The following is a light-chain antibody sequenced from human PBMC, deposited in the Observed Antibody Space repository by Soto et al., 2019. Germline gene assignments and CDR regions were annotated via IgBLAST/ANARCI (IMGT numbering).Light chain of an antibody. CDR1: QSVSSY. CDR3: QQRSNWPGT. CDR2: DAS. Sequence: EMVLTQSPATLSLSPGERATLSCRASQSVSSYLAWYQQKPGQAPRLLIYDASNRATGIPARFSGSGPGTDFTLTISSLEPEDFAVYYCQQRSNWPGTFGQGTKVDIK. V-gene: IGKV3-11*01. J-gene: IGKJ1*01.